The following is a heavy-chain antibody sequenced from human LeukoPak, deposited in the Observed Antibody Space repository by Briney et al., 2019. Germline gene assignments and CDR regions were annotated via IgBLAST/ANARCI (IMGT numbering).Heavy chain of an antibody. CDR3: ARGAYDSSGYSLDPECFQH. CDR1: GYTFTSYG. CDR2: ISAYNGNT. D-gene: IGHD3-22*01. Sequence: ASVKVSCKASGYTFTSYGISWVRQAPGQGLEWMGWISAYNGNTNYAQKLQGRVTMTTDTSTSTAYMELRSLRSDDTAVYYCARGAYDSSGYSLDPECFQHWGQGTLVTVSS. V-gene: IGHV1-18*01. J-gene: IGHJ1*01.